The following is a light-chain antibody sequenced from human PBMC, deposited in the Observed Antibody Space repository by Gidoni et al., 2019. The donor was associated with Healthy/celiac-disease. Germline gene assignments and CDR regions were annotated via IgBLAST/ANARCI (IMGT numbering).Light chain of an antibody. CDR2: GAS. V-gene: IGKV3-20*01. J-gene: IGKJ4*01. CDR1: QSVSSSY. Sequence: EIVLTQSPGTLSLSPGERATLSCRASQSVSSSYLAWYQQKPRQAPRLLIYGASSRATGIPDRFSCSGSGTDFTLPICRLGPEDFAVYYCQQYGSLLTFGGGTKVEIK. CDR3: QQYGSLLT.